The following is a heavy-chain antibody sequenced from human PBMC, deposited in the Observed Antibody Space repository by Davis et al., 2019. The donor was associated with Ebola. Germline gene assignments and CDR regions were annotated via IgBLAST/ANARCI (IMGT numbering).Heavy chain of an antibody. CDR1: GASITSYY. CDR2: VHYSGSS. CDR3: ARLVALYDDSGYAYFDY. V-gene: IGHV4-59*01. J-gene: IGHJ4*02. D-gene: IGHD3-22*01. Sequence: SETLSLTCTVSGASITSYYWSWIRQPPGKGLEYIGYVHYSGSSNYDPYLKSRVTISTDTSKMQFSLKLSSVTAADTAVYYCARLVALYDDSGYAYFDYWGQGTLFTVSS.